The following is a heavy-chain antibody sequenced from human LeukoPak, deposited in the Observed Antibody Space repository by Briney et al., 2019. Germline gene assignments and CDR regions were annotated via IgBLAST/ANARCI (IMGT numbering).Heavy chain of an antibody. CDR2: MNVDGSSK. CDR1: GFTFTSYW. D-gene: IGHD3-22*01. J-gene: IGHJ4*02. Sequence: GGSLRLSCAASGFTFTSYWMHWVRQAPGKGLVWASHMNVDGSSKNYADSVEGRFTISRDNAKNTLYLQMSSLRAEGTAMYYCARVFHISPYYDSSGYYEGWGQGTLVTVSS. CDR3: ARVFHISPYYDSSGYYEG. V-gene: IGHV3-74*01.